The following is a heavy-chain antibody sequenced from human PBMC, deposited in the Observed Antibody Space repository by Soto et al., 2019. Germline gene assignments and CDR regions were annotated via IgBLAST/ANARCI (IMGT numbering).Heavy chain of an antibody. CDR3: ARHVTALDS. CDR2: IRPGGSGK. J-gene: IGHJ5*01. D-gene: IGHD2-21*02. Sequence: PGGSLRLSCAASGFTFSSYAMSWVRQAPGKGLEWVAPIRPGGSGKYYLDSVKGRFTISRDNAVNSLYLQMNSLRAEDTAVYYCARHVTALDSWGQGTLVTVSS. V-gene: IGHV3-7*01. CDR1: GFTFSSYA.